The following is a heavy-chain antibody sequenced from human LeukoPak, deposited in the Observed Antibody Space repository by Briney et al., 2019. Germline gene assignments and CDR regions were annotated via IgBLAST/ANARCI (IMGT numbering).Heavy chain of an antibody. CDR2: IYTNGGA. Sequence: SQTLSLTCTVSGGSVTSGNYYWNWIRQPAGKGLEWIGRIYTNGGASYNPSLKSRVTISIDTSKNQFSLKLSSVTAADTAVYYCAREPPGYWGQGILVTVSS. V-gene: IGHV4-61*02. CDR3: AREPPGY. J-gene: IGHJ4*02. CDR1: GGSVTSGNYY.